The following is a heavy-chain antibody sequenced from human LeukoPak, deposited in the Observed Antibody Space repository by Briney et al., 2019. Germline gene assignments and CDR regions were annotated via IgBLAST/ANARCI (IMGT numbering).Heavy chain of an antibody. V-gene: IGHV4-59*08. CDR3: ARMRDTAMVSEVYFDY. CDR2: IYYSGST. J-gene: IGHJ4*02. CDR1: GGSISSYY. D-gene: IGHD5-18*01. Sequence: SETLSLTCTVSGGSISSYYWSWIRQPPGKGLEWIGYIYYSGSTNYNPSLKSRVTISVDTSKNQFSLKLSSVTAADTAVYYCARMRDTAMVSEVYFDYWGQGTLVTVSS.